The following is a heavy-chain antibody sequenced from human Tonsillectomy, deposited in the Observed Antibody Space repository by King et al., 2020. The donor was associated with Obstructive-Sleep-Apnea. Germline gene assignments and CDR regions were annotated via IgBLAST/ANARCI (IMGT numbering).Heavy chain of an antibody. D-gene: IGHD5-12*01. J-gene: IGHJ4*02. V-gene: IGHV3-48*04. CDR2: ITSSSNTI. CDR3: ARDSGDSGYDSRLI. Sequence: VQLVESGGGLVQPGGSLRLSCAASGFTFSSYSMNWVRQAPGKGLEWVSYITSSSNTIYYADSVWGRFTISRDNAKNSLYLQMNSLRAEDTAVYYCARDSGDSGYDSRLIWGQGILVTVSS. CDR1: GFTFSSYS.